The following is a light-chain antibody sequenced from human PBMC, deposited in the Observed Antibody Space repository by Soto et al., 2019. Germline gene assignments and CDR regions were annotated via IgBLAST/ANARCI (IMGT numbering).Light chain of an antibody. Sequence: QPVLTQPPSVSGAPGQRVTISCTGSSSNIGAGYDVHWYQQLPGTAPKLLIYGNSNRPSGVPDRFSGSKSGTSASLAITGLQAEDEADYYCQSYDSSLVFGGGTKLTFL. CDR1: SSNIGAGYD. V-gene: IGLV1-40*01. CDR3: QSYDSSLV. J-gene: IGLJ2*01. CDR2: GNS.